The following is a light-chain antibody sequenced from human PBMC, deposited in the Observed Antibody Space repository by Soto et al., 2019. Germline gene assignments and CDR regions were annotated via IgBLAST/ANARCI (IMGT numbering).Light chain of an antibody. V-gene: IGKV2-28*01. CDR3: LQALQFPFT. CDR1: QSLLFRGYNY. J-gene: IGKJ3*01. CDR2: LGS. Sequence: DIVMTQSPLSLPVTPGEPASISCRSSQSLLFRGYNYLDWYLQKPGQSPQLLVYLGSNRASGVPDRFSGSGSATNFTLMISIVEAEDVGVYYCLQALQFPFTFGPGTKVDIK.